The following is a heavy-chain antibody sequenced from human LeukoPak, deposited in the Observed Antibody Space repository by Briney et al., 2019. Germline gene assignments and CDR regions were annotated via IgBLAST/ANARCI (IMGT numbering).Heavy chain of an antibody. D-gene: IGHD6-19*01. CDR2: MNPNSGNT. Sequence: ASVKVSCKASGYTFTGYYMHWVRQAPGQGLEWMGWMNPNSGNTGYAQKFQGRVTMTRNTSISTAYMELSSLRSEDTAVYYCARSRGRAVAGNFRLAYWGQGTLVTVSS. CDR3: ARSRGRAVAGNFRLAY. J-gene: IGHJ4*02. V-gene: IGHV1-8*02. CDR1: GYTFTGYY.